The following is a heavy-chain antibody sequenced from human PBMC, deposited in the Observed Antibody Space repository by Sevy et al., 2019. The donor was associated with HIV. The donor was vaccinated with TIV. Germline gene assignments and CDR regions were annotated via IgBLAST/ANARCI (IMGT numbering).Heavy chain of an antibody. CDR3: ARGVDIVVVPAAISAGWFDP. V-gene: IGHV3-30-3*01. CDR1: GFTFSSYA. D-gene: IGHD2-2*03. CDR2: ISYDGSNK. J-gene: IGHJ5*02. Sequence: GGSLRLSCAASGFTFSSYAMHWVRQAPGKGLEWVAVISYDGSNKYYAHSVKGRFTISRDNSKNTLYLQMNSLRAEDTAVYYCARGVDIVVVPAAISAGWFDPWGQGTLVTVSS.